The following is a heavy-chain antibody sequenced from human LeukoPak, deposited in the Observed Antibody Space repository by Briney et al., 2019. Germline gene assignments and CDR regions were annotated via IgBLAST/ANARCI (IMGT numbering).Heavy chain of an antibody. Sequence: PGRSLRLSCAASGFTFSSYAMHWVRQAPGKGLEWVAGISYDGSNKYYADSVKGRFTISRDNSKNTLYLQMNSLRVEDTAVYYCTRDLMDYDVSTGLHHYYMDVWGQGTTVTVSS. J-gene: IGHJ6*02. D-gene: IGHD3-9*01. V-gene: IGHV3-30-3*01. CDR2: ISYDGSNK. CDR1: GFTFSSYA. CDR3: TRDLMDYDVSTGLHHYYMDV.